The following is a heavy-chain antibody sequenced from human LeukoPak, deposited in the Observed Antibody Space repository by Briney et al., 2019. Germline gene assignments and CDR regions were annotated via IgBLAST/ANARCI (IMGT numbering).Heavy chain of an antibody. J-gene: IGHJ4*02. V-gene: IGHV1-2*02. CDR2: INPNSGDT. D-gene: IGHD2-15*01. Sequence: GASVKVSCKASGYTFTGYYMHWVRQAPGQGLEWMGWINPNSGDTHYAQKFQGRVTMTRDTSINTAYMELSRLRSDDTAVYYCARDQAFVYCSGGTCYDDYWGQGSQVTVSS. CDR3: ARDQAFVYCSGGTCYDDY. CDR1: GYTFTGYY.